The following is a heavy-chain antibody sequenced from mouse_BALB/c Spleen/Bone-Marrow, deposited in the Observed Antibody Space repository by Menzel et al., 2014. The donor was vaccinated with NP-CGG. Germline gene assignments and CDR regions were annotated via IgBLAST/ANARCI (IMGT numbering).Heavy chain of an antibody. CDR1: GYTFSRNW. D-gene: IGHD2-4*01. CDR2: ILPGSGST. CDR3: AREGSTMITTAFAY. V-gene: IGHV1-9*01. Sequence: VQLQESGAELMKPGASVKISCKATGYTFSRNWIEWVKQRPGHGLEWIGEILPGSGSTNYNEKFKGKATFTADTSSNTANMQLSSLTSEDSGVYYCAREGSTMITTAFAYWGQGTLVTVSA. J-gene: IGHJ3*01.